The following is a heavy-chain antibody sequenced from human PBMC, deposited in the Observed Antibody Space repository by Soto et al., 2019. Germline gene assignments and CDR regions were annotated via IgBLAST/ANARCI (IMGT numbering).Heavy chain of an antibody. CDR2: IIPIFGTA. V-gene: IGHV1-69*06. CDR1: GGTFSSYA. D-gene: IGHD6-13*01. Sequence: GASVKVSCKASGGTFSSYAISWVRQAPGQGLEWMGGIIPIFGTANYAQKFQGRVTITADKSTSTAYMELSSLRSEDTAVYYRARGNHEGAFSSWFGAPTFDYWGQGTLVTVSS. CDR3: ARGNHEGAFSSWFGAPTFDY. J-gene: IGHJ4*02.